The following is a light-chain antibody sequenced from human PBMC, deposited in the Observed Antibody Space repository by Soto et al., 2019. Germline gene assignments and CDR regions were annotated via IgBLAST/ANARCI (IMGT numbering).Light chain of an antibody. J-gene: IGKJ5*01. CDR2: DAS. CDR3: QQRHNWPIT. CDR1: QSISSNY. Sequence: EIVLTQSPGTLSLSPGERATLSCRASQSISSNYVAWYQQKPGQAPRLLIYDASSRATGIPNRFSGSGSGTDFTLTISRLEPEDFGVYFCQQRHNWPITFGQGTRLDIK. V-gene: IGKV3D-20*02.